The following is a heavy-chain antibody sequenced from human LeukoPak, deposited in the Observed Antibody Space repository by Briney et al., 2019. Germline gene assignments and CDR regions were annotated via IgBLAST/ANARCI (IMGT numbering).Heavy chain of an antibody. CDR2: IYHSGST. D-gene: IGHD5-18*01. V-gene: IGHV4-38-2*02. CDR3: ARERYSYDDY. CDR1: GDSISSGYY. Sequence: PSETLSLTCAVSGDSISSGYYWGWIRQPPGKGLEWIGSIYHSGSTYYNPSLKSRVTISVDTSKNQFSLKLSSVTAADTAVYYCARERYSYDDYWGQGTLVTVSS. J-gene: IGHJ4*02.